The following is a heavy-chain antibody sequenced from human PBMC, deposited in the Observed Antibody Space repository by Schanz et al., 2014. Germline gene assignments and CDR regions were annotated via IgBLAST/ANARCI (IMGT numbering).Heavy chain of an antibody. Sequence: QVHLVESGGGLVKPGGSLRLSCAASRFTFSSYTMHWVRQAPGKGLEWVALISYDGSNKYYADSVKGRFAISRENSKNTMFLQMSSLRPEDTAVYYCETGRAASNFGSEYFLYWGQGTLVTVSS. CDR2: ISYDGSNK. CDR3: ETGRAASNFGSEYFLY. V-gene: IGHV3-30*09. CDR1: RFTFSSYT. D-gene: IGHD6-13*01. J-gene: IGHJ1*01.